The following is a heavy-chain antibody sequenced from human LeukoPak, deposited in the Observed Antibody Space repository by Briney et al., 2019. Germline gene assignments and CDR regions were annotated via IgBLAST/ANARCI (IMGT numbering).Heavy chain of an antibody. J-gene: IGHJ4*02. CDR1: GFNFNTYG. Sequence: GGSLRLSCAASGFNFNTYGMNWVRQAPGKGLEWVSSISSESTKIYYTDSVKGRFTIARDNAKNSLYLQMNSLIPEDTAVYYCSRDGSGSGDVWGQGTLVTVSS. V-gene: IGHV3-21*01. CDR3: SRDGSGSGDV. D-gene: IGHD2-21*02. CDR2: ISSESTKI.